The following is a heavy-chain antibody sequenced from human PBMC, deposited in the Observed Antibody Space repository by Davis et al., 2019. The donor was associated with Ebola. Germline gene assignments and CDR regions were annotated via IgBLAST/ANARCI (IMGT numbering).Heavy chain of an antibody. Sequence: GESLKISCAASGFRFSDYAMSWVRQAPGKGLEWVSTIGGRDVTTYYADSVKGRFTISRDNSKNTLYLKMDSLRVADTAKYYCAKDLIPRGATTGYYFGLDVWGQGTTVNVS. CDR2: IGGRDVTT. CDR1: GFRFSDYA. CDR3: AKDLIPRGATTGYYFGLDV. D-gene: IGHD4-17*01. J-gene: IGHJ6*02. V-gene: IGHV3-23*01.